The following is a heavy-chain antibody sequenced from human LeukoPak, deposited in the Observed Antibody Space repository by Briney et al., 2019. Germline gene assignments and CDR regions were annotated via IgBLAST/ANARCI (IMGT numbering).Heavy chain of an antibody. D-gene: IGHD3-22*01. J-gene: IGHJ4*02. CDR3: TRTRVYYYDSSGYYSQGY. CDR1: GFTFGDYA. V-gene: IGHV3-49*03. Sequence: PGRSLRLSCTASGFTFGDYAMSWFRQAPGKGLEWVGFIRSKAYGGTTEYAASVKGRFTISRDDSKSVAYLQMNSLKTEDTAVFNSTRTRVYYYDSSGYYSQGYWGQGTLVTVSS. CDR2: IRSKAYGGTT.